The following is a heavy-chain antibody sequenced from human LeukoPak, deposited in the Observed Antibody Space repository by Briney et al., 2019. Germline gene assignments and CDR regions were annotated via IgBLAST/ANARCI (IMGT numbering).Heavy chain of an antibody. CDR2: ISGSGGST. CDR1: GFTFSSYG. Sequence: GGSLRLSCAASGFTFSSYGMSWVRQAPGKGLEWVSAISGSGGSTYYADSVKGRFTISRDNSKNTLYLQMNSLRAEDTAVYYCAQTYDSSGYYYDYWGQGTLVTVSS. CDR3: AQTYDSSGYYYDY. D-gene: IGHD3-22*01. J-gene: IGHJ4*02. V-gene: IGHV3-23*01.